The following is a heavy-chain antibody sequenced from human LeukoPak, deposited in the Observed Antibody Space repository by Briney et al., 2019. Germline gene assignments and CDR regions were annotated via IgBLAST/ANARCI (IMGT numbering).Heavy chain of an antibody. Sequence: SETLSLTWTVSGSSISSYYWSWIRQPPGKGLEWIRYIYYSGGTNYNPSLKSRVTISVDTSKNQFSLKLSSVTAADTAVYYCASDRRGSGSYYDYYYYGMDVWGKGTTVTVSS. D-gene: IGHD3-10*01. J-gene: IGHJ6*04. V-gene: IGHV4-59*01. CDR3: ASDRRGSGSYYDYYYYGMDV. CDR2: IYYSGGT. CDR1: GSSISSYY.